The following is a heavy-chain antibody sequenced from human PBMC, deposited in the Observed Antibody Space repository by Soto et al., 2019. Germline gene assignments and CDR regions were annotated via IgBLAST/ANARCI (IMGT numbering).Heavy chain of an antibody. CDR1: GFTFSSYS. V-gene: IGHV3-21*01. CDR3: ATLGGADAF. Sequence: EVQVVESGGGLVKPGGSLRLSCVASGFTFSSYSMNWVRQAPGKGLEWVSSISSSSTYIYYADSVRGRFTISRDNAKKSLFLQMNSLRAEDTAVYYCATLGGADAFWGQGTLVTVSS. D-gene: IGHD3-16*01. CDR2: ISSSSTYI. J-gene: IGHJ4*02.